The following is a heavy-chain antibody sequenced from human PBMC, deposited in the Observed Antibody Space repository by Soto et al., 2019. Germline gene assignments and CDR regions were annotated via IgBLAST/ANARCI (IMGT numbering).Heavy chain of an antibody. D-gene: IGHD3-10*01. CDR1: DGCISSGDYS. Sequence: SETLSLTCAVSDGCISSGDYSWSWIRQPPGKGLEWIGYIYHSGSTYYNPSLKSRVTISVDTSKNQFSLKLSSVTAADTAVYYCARNYYGSGSHNFDYWGQGTLVTVSS. CDR3: ARNYYGSGSHNFDY. V-gene: IGHV4-30-2*05. CDR2: IYHSGST. J-gene: IGHJ4*02.